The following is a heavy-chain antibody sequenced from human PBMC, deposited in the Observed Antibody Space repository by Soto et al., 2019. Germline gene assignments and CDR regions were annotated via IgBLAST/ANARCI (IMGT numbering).Heavy chain of an antibody. J-gene: IGHJ5*02. CDR3: AREGRRDILTGSNWFDP. CDR1: GGTFSSYA. D-gene: IGHD3-9*01. Sequence: QVQLVQSGAEVKKPGSSVKVSCKASGGTFSSYAISWVRQAPGQGLEWMGGIIPIFGTANYAQKFQGRGTITADESTSTAYMELSSLRSEDTAVYYCAREGRRDILTGSNWFDPWGQGTLVTVSS. V-gene: IGHV1-69*01. CDR2: IIPIFGTA.